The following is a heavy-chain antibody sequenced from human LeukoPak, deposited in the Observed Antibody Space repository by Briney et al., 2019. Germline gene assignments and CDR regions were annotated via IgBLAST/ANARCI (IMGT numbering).Heavy chain of an antibody. V-gene: IGHV3-48*01. D-gene: IGHD2-8*01. CDR2: ISSSSSSI. CDR3: ARSLTKGYCTNGVCRTYYFDY. J-gene: IGHJ4*02. CDR1: RFTFSSYS. Sequence: GGSLRLSCAASRFTFSSYSMNWVRQAPGKGLEWVSYISSSSSSIYYADSVKGRFTISRDNNKKSLYMQMNRLRAEDTAVYYCARSLTKGYCTNGVCRTYYFDYWGPGTLVTVSS.